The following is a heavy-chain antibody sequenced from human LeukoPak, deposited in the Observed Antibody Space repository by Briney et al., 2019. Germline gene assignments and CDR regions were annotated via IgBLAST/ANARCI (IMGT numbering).Heavy chain of an antibody. J-gene: IGHJ3*01. CDR2: IWYDGSDK. V-gene: IGHV3-33*01. CDR1: GFTFSSYG. CDR3: ARTNLFVDTAVNDAFDV. D-gene: IGHD5-18*01. Sequence: GGSLRLSCAASGFTFSSYGMHWVRQAPGKGLEWVAVIWYDGSDKYYADSVKGRFTISRDNSKSTLYLQMSSLRAEDAAVYYCARTNLFVDTAVNDAFDVWGQGTMVIVSS.